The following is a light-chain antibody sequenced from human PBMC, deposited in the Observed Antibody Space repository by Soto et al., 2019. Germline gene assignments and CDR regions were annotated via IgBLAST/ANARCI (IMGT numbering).Light chain of an antibody. CDR2: DAS. Sequence: EIVLTQSPATLSLSPGERATLSCRASQSVSSYLAWYQQKPGQAPRLLIYDASNRATGIPARFSGSGSGTDFTLTISSLEPEECEVYYCQQRSNWPPLTFGGGTKVEIK. CDR3: QQRSNWPPLT. CDR1: QSVSSY. V-gene: IGKV3-11*01. J-gene: IGKJ4*01.